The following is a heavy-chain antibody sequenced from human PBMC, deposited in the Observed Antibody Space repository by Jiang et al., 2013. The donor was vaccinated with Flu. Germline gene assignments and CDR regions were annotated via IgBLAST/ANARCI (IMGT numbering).Heavy chain of an antibody. J-gene: IGHJ6*02. V-gene: IGHV4-59*01. CDR1: GGSISSYY. CDR3: ASTAMAPYDYYGMDV. Sequence: PGLVKPSETLSLTCTVSGGSISSYYWSWIRQPPGKGLEWIGYIYYSGSTNYNPSLKSRVTISVDTSKNQFSLKLSSVTAADTAVYYCASTAMAPYDYYGMDVWGQGTTVTVSS. CDR2: IYYSGST. D-gene: IGHD5-18*01.